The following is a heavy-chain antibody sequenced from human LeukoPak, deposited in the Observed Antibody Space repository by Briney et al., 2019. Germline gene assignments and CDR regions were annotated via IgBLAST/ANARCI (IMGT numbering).Heavy chain of an antibody. V-gene: IGHV3-23*01. CDR2: ISGSGGST. CDR1: GFTFSSYA. D-gene: IGHD3-22*01. Sequence: GGFLRLSCAASGFTFSSYAMSWVRQAPGKGLEWVSAISGSGGSTYYADSVKGRFTISRDNSKNTLYLQMNSLRAEDTAVYYCVYYYDSSGYYSDYWGQGTLVTVSS. J-gene: IGHJ4*02. CDR3: VYYYDSSGYYSDY.